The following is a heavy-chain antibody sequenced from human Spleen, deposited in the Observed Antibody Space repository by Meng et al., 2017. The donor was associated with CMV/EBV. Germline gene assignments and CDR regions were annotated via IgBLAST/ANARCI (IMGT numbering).Heavy chain of an antibody. CDR3: ARDLGQQLVLYYFDY. J-gene: IGHJ4*02. D-gene: IGHD6-13*01. CDR1: GYTFTAYY. V-gene: IGHV1-2*02. Sequence: GGSLRLSCKASGYTFTAYYIHWVRQAPGQGLEWMGWINPNSGGANYAQRFQGRVTMTRDTSISTAYMELSRLRSDDTAVYYCARDLGQQLVLYYFDYWGQGTLVTVSS. CDR2: INPNSGGA.